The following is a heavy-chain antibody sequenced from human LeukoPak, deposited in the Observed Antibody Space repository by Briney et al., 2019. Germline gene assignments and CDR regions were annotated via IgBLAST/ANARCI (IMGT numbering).Heavy chain of an antibody. D-gene: IGHD6-6*01. CDR3: AIHIAARLGYFDY. V-gene: IGHV1-69*06. J-gene: IGHJ4*02. Sequence: GASVKVSCKASGGTFSSYAISWVRQAPGQGLEWMGGIIPIFGTANYAQKFQGRVTITADKSTSTAYMELSSLRSEDTAVYYCAIHIAARLGYFDYWGQGTLVTVSS. CDR1: GGTFSSYA. CDR2: IIPIFGTA.